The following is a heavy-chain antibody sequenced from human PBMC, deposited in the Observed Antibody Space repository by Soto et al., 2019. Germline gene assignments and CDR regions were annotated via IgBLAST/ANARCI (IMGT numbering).Heavy chain of an antibody. CDR2: INADGTST. D-gene: IGHD2-2*01. J-gene: IGHJ4*02. V-gene: IGHV3-74*01. Sequence: GGSLRLSCAASGFTFSNSWMHWVRQVPGKGLEWVSRINADGTSTSYADSGKGRFTISRDNAKNTLYLHVNSLRAEDTAVYYCVKVLARGVGVPRFYFDSWGQGALVTVSS. CDR3: VKVLARGVGVPRFYFDS. CDR1: GFTFSNSW.